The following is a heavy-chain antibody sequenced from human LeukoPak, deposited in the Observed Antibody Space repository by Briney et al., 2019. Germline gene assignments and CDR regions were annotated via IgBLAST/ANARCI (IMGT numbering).Heavy chain of an antibody. CDR3: ARYGEYSSSSGLGYYMDV. D-gene: IGHD6-6*01. V-gene: IGHV4-34*01. CDR2: INHSGST. J-gene: IGHJ6*03. Sequence: SETLSLTCAVYGGSFSGYYWSWIRQPPGKGLEWIGEINHSGSTNYNPSLKSRVTISVDTSKNQFSLKPSSVTAADTAVYYCARYGEYSSSSGLGYYMDVWGKGTTVTVSS. CDR1: GGSFSGYY.